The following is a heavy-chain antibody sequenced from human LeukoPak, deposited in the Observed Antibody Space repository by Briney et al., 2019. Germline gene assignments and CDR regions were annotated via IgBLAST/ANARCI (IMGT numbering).Heavy chain of an antibody. J-gene: IGHJ5*02. CDR1: GGSFSGYY. D-gene: IGHD1-1*01. V-gene: IGHV4-34*01. CDR3: ARGLDWSDRGGWFDP. CDR2: INHSGST. Sequence: SETLSLTCAVYGGSFSGYYWSWIRQPPGKGLEWIGEINHSGSTNYNPSLKSRVTISVDTSKNQFSLKLSSVTAADTAVYYCARGLDWSDRGGWFDPWGQGTLVTVSS.